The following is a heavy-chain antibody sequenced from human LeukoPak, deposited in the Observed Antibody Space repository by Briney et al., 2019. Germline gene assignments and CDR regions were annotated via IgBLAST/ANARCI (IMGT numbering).Heavy chain of an antibody. CDR1: GYSFTSYW. D-gene: IGHD2-15*01. CDR3: AIHGVVAATRAFDI. Sequence: GESLKISCKGSGYSFTSYWISWVRQMPGKGLEWMGRIDPSDSYTNYSPSYQGHVTISADKSISTAYLQWSSLKASDTAMYYCAIHGVVAATRAFDIWGQGTMVTVSS. J-gene: IGHJ3*02. V-gene: IGHV5-10-1*01. CDR2: IDPSDSYT.